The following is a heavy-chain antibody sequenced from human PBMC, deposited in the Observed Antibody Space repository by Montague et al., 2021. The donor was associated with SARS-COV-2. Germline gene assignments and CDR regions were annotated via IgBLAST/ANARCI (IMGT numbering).Heavy chain of an antibody. CDR3: VRGPPTPGDFEK. CDR1: GGSVSDTDYY. CDR2: IYFSGNS. Sequence: SETLSLTCAVSGGSVSDTDYYCAWIRRPPGKGLDWIGTIYFSGNSFYNPSLKSRLSIFVHTSKNEDSLNLASVTAADTAMYYCVRGPPTPGDFEKWGQGAMVTVSS. V-gene: IGHV4-39*01. J-gene: IGHJ4*02.